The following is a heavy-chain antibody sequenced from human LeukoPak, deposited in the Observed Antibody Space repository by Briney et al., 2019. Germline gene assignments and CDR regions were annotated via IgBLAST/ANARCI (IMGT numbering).Heavy chain of an antibody. D-gene: IGHD4-23*01. CDR2: ISAYNGNT. J-gene: IGHJ1*01. CDR1: GYTFTSYG. CDR3: ARSPTVVNAEYFQH. Sequence: ASVKVSCKASGYTFTSYGISWVRQAPGQGLEWMGWISAYNGNTNYAQKFQGRVTMTTDTSTSTAYMELRSLRSDDTAVYYCARSPTVVNAEYFQHWGQGILVTVSS. V-gene: IGHV1-18*01.